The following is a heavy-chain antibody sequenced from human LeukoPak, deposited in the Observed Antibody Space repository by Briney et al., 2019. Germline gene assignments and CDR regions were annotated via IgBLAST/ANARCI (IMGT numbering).Heavy chain of an antibody. J-gene: IGHJ4*02. CDR2: MNPNSGGT. CDR3: ARGQTVVSSTPGGY. Sequence: ASVKVSCKASGYTFTDYYMHWVRQAPGQGLEWMGWMNPNSGGTNYAQRFQGRVAMTRDTSIGTANMELSRLGSDDTAVYYCARGQTVVSSTPGGYWGQGTLVTVSS. CDR1: GYTFTDYY. D-gene: IGHD2-15*01. V-gene: IGHV1-2*02.